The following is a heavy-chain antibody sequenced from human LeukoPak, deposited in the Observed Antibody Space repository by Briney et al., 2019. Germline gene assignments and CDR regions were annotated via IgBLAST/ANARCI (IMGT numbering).Heavy chain of an antibody. Sequence: GASVKVSCKASGYTFTNYGITWVRPAPGQGLEWMGWISPYNGNTNYAQKLQGRVTMTTDTSTSTAYMELRSLRSDDTAVYYCARGGVGYCSGGSCPYSWFDPWGQGTLVTVSS. CDR2: ISPYNGNT. V-gene: IGHV1-18*01. CDR3: ARGGVGYCSGGSCPYSWFDP. CDR1: GYTFTNYG. D-gene: IGHD2-15*01. J-gene: IGHJ5*02.